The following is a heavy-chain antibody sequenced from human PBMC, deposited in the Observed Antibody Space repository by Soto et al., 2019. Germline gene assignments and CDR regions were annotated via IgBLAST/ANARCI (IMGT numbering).Heavy chain of an antibody. CDR3: ARDRGRGWAARPWTHSSYSYMDV. Sequence: ASVKVSCKASGYTFTGYDMHWVRRAPGQGLEWMGWINPNSGGTNYAQKFQGWVTMTRDTSISTAYMELSRLRSDDTDVYYCARDRGRGWAARPWTHSSYSYMDVRGKGATLTIS. CDR1: GYTFTGYD. CDR2: INPNSGGT. D-gene: IGHD6-6*01. J-gene: IGHJ6*03. V-gene: IGHV1-2*04.